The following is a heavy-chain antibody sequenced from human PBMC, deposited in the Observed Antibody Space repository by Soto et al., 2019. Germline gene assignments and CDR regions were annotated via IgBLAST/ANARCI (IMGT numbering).Heavy chain of an antibody. D-gene: IGHD2-2*01. V-gene: IGHV4-59*01. Sequence: PSETLSLTCTVSGGAISSYYWIWIRQPPVNGLELIGYIYYIFSTNYKPSLKSRFTISLDASKNQFSLKLISFAAADTAVYFCERASINTSYQFFDSWGQGTLVTVSS. J-gene: IGHJ4*02. CDR3: ERASINTSYQFFDS. CDR1: GGAISSYY. CDR2: IYYIFST.